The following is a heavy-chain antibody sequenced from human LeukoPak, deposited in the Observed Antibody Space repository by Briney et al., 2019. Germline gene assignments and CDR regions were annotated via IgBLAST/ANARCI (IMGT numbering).Heavy chain of an antibody. J-gene: IGHJ5*02. V-gene: IGHV4-59*01. CDR2: IYYSGST. CDR1: GGSISSYY. CDR3: ARGCSAGTPHNWFDP. Sequence: SETLSLTCTVSGGSISSYYWSWVRQPPGKGLEWIGYIYYSGSTNYNPSLKSRVTISVDTSKNQFSLKLSSVTAADTAVYYCARGCSAGTPHNWFDPWGQGTLVTVSS. D-gene: IGHD6-13*01.